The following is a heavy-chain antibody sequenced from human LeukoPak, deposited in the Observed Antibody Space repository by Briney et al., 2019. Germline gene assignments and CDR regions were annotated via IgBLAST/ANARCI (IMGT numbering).Heavy chain of an antibody. CDR2: IYYSGST. D-gene: IGHD4-17*01. CDR1: GGSISNYY. Sequence: PSETLSLTCTVSGGSISNYYWSWIRQPPGKGLEWIGYIYYSGSTNYNPSLKSRVTISVDTSKNQFSLKLSSVTAADTAVYYCARVEGYGEYYFDYWGQGTLVTVSS. V-gene: IGHV4-59*01. CDR3: ARVEGYGEYYFDY. J-gene: IGHJ4*02.